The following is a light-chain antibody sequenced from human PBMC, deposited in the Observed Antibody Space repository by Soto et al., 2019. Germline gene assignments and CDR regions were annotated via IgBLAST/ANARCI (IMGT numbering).Light chain of an antibody. V-gene: IGLV2-14*01. CDR1: SSDVGGYDF. J-gene: IGLJ1*01. CDR3: SSYTSDWGV. CDR2: EVR. Sequence: QSVLTQPASVSGSLGQSITISSTGTSSDVGGYDFVSWYQHHQGKAPKLIIYEVRTRPSGVSDRFSGSKSGNTASLTISGLQAEDEADYYCSSYTSDWGVFGTGTKVTVL.